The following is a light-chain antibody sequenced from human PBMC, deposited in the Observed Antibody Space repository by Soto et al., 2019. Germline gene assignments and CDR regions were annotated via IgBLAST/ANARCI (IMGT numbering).Light chain of an antibody. V-gene: IGLV1-44*01. Sequence: QSVLTQPPSASGTPGQRVTISCSGSNSNIGSNAVNWYQQLPGTAPKLLMYSNDQRPSGVPDRFSGSKSGTSASLAISGLQSEDEADYYCAAWDDSLNGVVFGGGPKLTVL. CDR3: AAWDDSLNGVV. CDR2: SND. CDR1: NSNIGSNA. J-gene: IGLJ2*01.